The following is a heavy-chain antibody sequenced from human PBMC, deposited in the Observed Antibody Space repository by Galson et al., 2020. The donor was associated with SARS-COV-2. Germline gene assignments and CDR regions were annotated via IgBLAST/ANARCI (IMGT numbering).Heavy chain of an antibody. Sequence: GESLKISCAASGFTFSSYWMSWVRQAPGKGLEWVANIKQDGSDKYYVDSVKGRFTVSSNNAKNSLYLQMNSLRAEDTAVYYCARDQDGYNDFWGQGTLVTVSS. CDR2: IKQDGSDK. D-gene: IGHD5-12*01. V-gene: IGHV3-7*01. CDR3: ARDQDGYNDF. J-gene: IGHJ4*02. CDR1: GFTFSSYW.